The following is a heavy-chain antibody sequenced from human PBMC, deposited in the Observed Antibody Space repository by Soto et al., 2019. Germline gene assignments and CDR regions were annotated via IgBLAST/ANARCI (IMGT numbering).Heavy chain of an antibody. D-gene: IGHD6-19*01. CDR1: GYTFTSYG. Sequence: ASVKVSCKASGYTFTSYGISWVRQAPGQGHERMGWINTNNGNTNYAQKLQSRVTMTTDTSTSTAYMEVRSLRSDDTAVYYCARDGFTSGWYVHWGQGTLVTVSS. V-gene: IGHV1-18*01. CDR2: INTNNGNT. J-gene: IGHJ5*02. CDR3: ARDGFTSGWYVH.